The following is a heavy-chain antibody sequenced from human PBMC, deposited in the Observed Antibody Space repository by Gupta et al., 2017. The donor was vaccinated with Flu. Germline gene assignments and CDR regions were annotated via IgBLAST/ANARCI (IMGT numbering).Heavy chain of an antibody. CDR2: ADYSGNT. CDR1: GDSITSGNYL. D-gene: IGHD2-8*01. V-gene: IGHV4-39*01. J-gene: IGHJ5*02. Sequence: QLQLQESGPRLVKPSETLSLICTVSGDSITSGNYLWGWLRQPPGKGLEWIGHADYSGNTFYSPSLKGRAIMSVDTSKNQFSLKLNSVTAADTAVYYCARRNKYAKTFDHWGQGTLVTVSS. CDR3: ARRNKYAKTFDH.